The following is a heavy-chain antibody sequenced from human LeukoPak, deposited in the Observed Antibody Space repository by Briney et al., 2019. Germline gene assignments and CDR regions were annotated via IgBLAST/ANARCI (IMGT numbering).Heavy chain of an antibody. Sequence: GGSLRLSCAASGFTFSSYAMHWVRQAPGKGLEWVAVISYDGSNKYYADSVKGRFTISRDNSKNTLYLQMSSLRAEDTAVYYCARDFLLYYDSSGAFDYWGQGTLVTVSS. CDR3: ARDFLLYYDSSGAFDY. J-gene: IGHJ4*02. CDR2: ISYDGSNK. CDR1: GFTFSSYA. D-gene: IGHD3-22*01. V-gene: IGHV3-30*04.